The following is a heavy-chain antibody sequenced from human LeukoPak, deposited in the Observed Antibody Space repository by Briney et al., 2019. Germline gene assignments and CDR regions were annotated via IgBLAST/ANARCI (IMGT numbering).Heavy chain of an antibody. Sequence: ASVKVSCKASGGTFSSYAISWVRQAPGQGIEWMGEIIPIFGTANYAQKFQGRVTITADESTSTAYMELSSLRSEDTAVYYCARDYGGNSDAFDIWGQGTMVTVSS. CDR1: GGTFSSYA. CDR2: IIPIFGTA. J-gene: IGHJ3*02. CDR3: ARDYGGNSDAFDI. D-gene: IGHD4-23*01. V-gene: IGHV1-69*13.